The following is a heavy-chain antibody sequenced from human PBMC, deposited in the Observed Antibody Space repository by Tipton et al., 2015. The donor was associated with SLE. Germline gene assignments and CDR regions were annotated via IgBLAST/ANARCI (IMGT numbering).Heavy chain of an antibody. CDR1: GGPISSGSYY. CDR3: ARALSSSGGFDY. Sequence: TLSLTCTVSGGPISSGSYYWSWIRQPAGKGLEWIGRIYTSGSTNYNPSLKSRVTISVDTSKNQFSLKLSSVTAADTAVYYCARALSSSGGFDYLGQGTLVTVSS. V-gene: IGHV4-61*02. J-gene: IGHJ4*02. D-gene: IGHD6-13*01. CDR2: IYTSGST.